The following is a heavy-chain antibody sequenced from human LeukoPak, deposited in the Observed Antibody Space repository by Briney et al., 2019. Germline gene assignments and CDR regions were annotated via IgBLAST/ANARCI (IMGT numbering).Heavy chain of an antibody. Sequence: SETLSLTCTVSGGSISSSSYYWGWIRQPPGKGLEWIGSIYYTRSTYYNPSLKSRVTISVDTSKNQFSLKLSSVTAADTAVYYCARHSRGYSGYNWFDPWGQGTLVTVSS. CDR3: ARHSRGYSGYNWFDP. D-gene: IGHD5-12*01. CDR1: GGSISSSSYY. CDR2: IYYTRST. V-gene: IGHV4-39*01. J-gene: IGHJ5*02.